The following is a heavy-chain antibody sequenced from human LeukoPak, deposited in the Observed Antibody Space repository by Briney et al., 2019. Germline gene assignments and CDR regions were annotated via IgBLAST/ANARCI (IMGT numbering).Heavy chain of an antibody. J-gene: IGHJ3*02. V-gene: IGHV4-59*08. Sequence: SETLSLTCTVSGGSISSYYWSWFRQPPGKGLEWIGSIYYSGSTYYNPSLKSRVTISVDTSKNQFSLKLSSVTAADTAVYYCARPTYYYDSSGYWGDDAFDIWGQGTMVTVSS. CDR3: ARPTYYYDSSGYWGDDAFDI. CDR2: IYYSGST. CDR1: GGSISSYY. D-gene: IGHD3-22*01.